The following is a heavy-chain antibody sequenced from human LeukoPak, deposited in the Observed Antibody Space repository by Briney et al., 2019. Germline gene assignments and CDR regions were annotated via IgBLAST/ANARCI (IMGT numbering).Heavy chain of an antibody. Sequence: PGGSLRLSCAASGFTFSSYAMSWVRQAPGKGLEWVSAISGSGGSTYYADSVKGRFTISRDNSKNTLYLQMNSLRAEDTAVYFCAKEGTMVRGVPVGPDYWGQGTLVTVSS. CDR3: AKEGTMVRGVPVGPDY. D-gene: IGHD3-10*01. CDR1: GFTFSSYA. V-gene: IGHV3-23*01. J-gene: IGHJ4*02. CDR2: ISGSGGST.